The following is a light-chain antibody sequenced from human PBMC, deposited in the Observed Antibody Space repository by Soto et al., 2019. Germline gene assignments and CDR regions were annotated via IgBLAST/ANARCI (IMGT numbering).Light chain of an antibody. Sequence: EIVLTQSPGTLSLSPGESATLSCRASRSLDSDLAWYQHRPGQAPRLLIYAASSRATGIPVRFSGSGSGTDFTLSISRLEPEDFAVYYCQHYGSSSWTFGQGTKVDIK. CDR2: AAS. CDR3: QHYGSSSWT. CDR1: RSLDSD. J-gene: IGKJ1*01. V-gene: IGKV3-20*01.